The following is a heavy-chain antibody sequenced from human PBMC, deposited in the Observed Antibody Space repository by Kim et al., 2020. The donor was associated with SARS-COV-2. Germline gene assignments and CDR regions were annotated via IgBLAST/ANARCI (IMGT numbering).Heavy chain of an antibody. D-gene: IGHD1-1*01. CDR3: ARENGNWNNDGLAFTLRRYHYGADV. V-gene: IGHV4-59*01. J-gene: IGHJ6*02. CDR2: ISDSGNT. Sequence: SETLSLTCTVSDGSLSRSYWSWIRQPPGKGLEWIGYISDSGNTHSNPSLQGRVTISLDPSKNQFSLKMRSVTAADTAVYYCARENGNWNNDGLAFTLRRYHYGADVWGHGTPVTVSS. CDR1: DGSLSRSY.